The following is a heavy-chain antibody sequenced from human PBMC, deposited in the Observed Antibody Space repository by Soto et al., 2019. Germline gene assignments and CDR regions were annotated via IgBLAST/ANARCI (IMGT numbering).Heavy chain of an antibody. V-gene: IGHV1-46*01. Sequence: ASVKVSCKASGYNFIGQYIHWVRQAPGQGLEWMGIINPSGGSTTYAQKFQGRVVMTSDASTSTVYVELSSLTSEDTAIYFCARLLGAHTHRHFWLGYFDYWGQGTLVTVSS. D-gene: IGHD3-3*02. CDR2: INPSGGST. J-gene: IGHJ4*02. CDR1: GYNFIGQY. CDR3: ARLLGAHTHRHFWLGYFDY.